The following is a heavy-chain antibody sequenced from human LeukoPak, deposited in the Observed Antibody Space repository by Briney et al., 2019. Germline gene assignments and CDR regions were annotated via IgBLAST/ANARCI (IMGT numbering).Heavy chain of an antibody. Sequence: PSETLSLTCTVSGGSISSYYWSWIRQPPGKGLEWIGYIYYSGSTNYNPSLESRVTISVDTSKNQFSLKLSSVTAADTAVYYCARDHYYYGSGSYPYGPWGQGTLVTVSS. D-gene: IGHD3-10*01. J-gene: IGHJ5*02. V-gene: IGHV4-59*01. CDR1: GGSISSYY. CDR2: IYYSGST. CDR3: ARDHYYYGSGSYPYGP.